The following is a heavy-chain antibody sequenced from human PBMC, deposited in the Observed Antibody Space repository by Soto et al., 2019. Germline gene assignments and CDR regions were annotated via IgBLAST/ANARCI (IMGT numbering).Heavy chain of an antibody. V-gene: IGHV3-7*05. CDR2: INEDGSET. CDR1: GFTFSGYW. CDR3: ASTRGY. D-gene: IGHD3-3*01. Sequence: GGSLRLSCVFSGFTFSGYWMKWVRQAPGKGLEWVATINEDGSETNYVDSVKGRFTISRDSAKNSLYLQMNSLRVEDTALYYCASTRGYWGQGTLVTVSS. J-gene: IGHJ4*02.